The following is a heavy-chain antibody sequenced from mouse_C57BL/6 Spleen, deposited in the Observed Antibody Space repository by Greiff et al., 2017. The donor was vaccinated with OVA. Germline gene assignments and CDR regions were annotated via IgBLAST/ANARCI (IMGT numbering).Heavy chain of an antibody. J-gene: IGHJ1*03. Sequence: EVKLVESGGGLVKPGGSLKLSCAASGFTFSDYGMHWVRQAPEKGLEWVAYISSGSSTIYYADTVKGRFTISRDNAENTLFLQMTSLRSEDTAMYYCAKNYCGSRRGYFDVWGTGTTVTVSS. CDR3: AKNYCGSRRGYFDV. D-gene: IGHD1-1*01. CDR2: ISSGSSTI. V-gene: IGHV5-17*01. CDR1: GFTFSDYG.